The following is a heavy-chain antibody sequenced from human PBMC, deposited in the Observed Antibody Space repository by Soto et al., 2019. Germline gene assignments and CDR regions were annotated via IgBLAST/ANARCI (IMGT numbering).Heavy chain of an antibody. Sequence: PSETLSLTCAVYGGSFSGYYWSWVRQPPGKGLEWIGEINHSGSTNYNPSLKSRVTISVDTSKNQFSLKLSSVTAADTAVYYCARGRDDDIVVVAAATTHSGGGFDYWGQGTLVTVSS. CDR1: GGSFSGYY. CDR2: INHSGST. CDR3: ARGRDDDIVVVAAATTHSGGGFDY. V-gene: IGHV4-34*01. J-gene: IGHJ4*02. D-gene: IGHD2-15*01.